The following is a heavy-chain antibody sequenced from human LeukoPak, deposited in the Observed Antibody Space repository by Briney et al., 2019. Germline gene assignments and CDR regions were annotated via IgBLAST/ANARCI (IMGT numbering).Heavy chain of an antibody. CDR3: ARWPSGYNYGTFDC. J-gene: IGHJ4*02. Sequence: PSATVSLTCTVSGGSISSDYWSWIRQSPVKGLEWIGYIYYSGSTNYNPSLKSRVTISVDTSKNQFSLKLSSVTAADTAVYYCARWPSGYNYGTFDCWGQGALVTVCS. D-gene: IGHD5-18*01. CDR2: IYYSGST. V-gene: IGHV4-59*08. CDR1: GGSISSDY.